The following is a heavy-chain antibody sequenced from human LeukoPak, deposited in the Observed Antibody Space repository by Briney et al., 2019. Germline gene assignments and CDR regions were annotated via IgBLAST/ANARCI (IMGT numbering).Heavy chain of an antibody. CDR1: GGSISSGGYS. J-gene: IGHJ6*02. CDR2: IYHSGST. Sequence: SQTLSLTCAVSGGSISSGGYSWSWIRQPPGKGLEWIGYIYHSGSTYYNPSLKSRVTISIDRSKNQFSLKLSSVTAADTAVYYCARVGSGSYASPYYYYYGMDVWGQGTTVTVSS. V-gene: IGHV4-30-2*01. CDR3: ARVGSGSYASPYYYYYGMDV. D-gene: IGHD3-10*01.